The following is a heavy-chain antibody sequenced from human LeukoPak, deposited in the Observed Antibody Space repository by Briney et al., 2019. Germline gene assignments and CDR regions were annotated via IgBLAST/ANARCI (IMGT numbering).Heavy chain of an antibody. CDR2: IYYSGST. Sequence: SETLSLTCTVSGGSISSSNYYWGWIRQPPGKGPEWIGSIYYSGSTYYSPSPKSRVTISVDTSKNQFSLKLNSVTAADTAVYHCARRTGFGSGWYFDYWGQGTLVTVSS. D-gene: IGHD6-19*01. CDR1: GGSISSSNYY. CDR3: ARRTGFGSGWYFDY. J-gene: IGHJ4*02. V-gene: IGHV4-39*07.